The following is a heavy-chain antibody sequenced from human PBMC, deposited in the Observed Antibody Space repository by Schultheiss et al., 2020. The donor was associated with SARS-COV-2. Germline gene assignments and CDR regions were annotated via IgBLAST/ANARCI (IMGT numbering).Heavy chain of an antibody. V-gene: IGHV3-11*01. Sequence: GGSLRLSCVASGFMFSGSGMNWVRQAPGQGLEWLSYISKSGSIIKYTDSVKGRFTISRDNAKNSLYLQMSSLRAEDTAVYYCASGYDISGRRLHWGQGTLVTVSS. CDR3: ASGYDISGRRLH. J-gene: IGHJ4*02. CDR1: GFMFSGSG. D-gene: IGHD3-22*01. CDR2: ISKSGSII.